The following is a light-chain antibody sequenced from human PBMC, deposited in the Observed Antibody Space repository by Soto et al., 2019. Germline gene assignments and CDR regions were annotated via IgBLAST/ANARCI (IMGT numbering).Light chain of an antibody. J-gene: IGKJ1*01. CDR2: DAS. V-gene: IGKV1-5*01. CDR3: QQYNSYSQT. CDR1: QSIITW. Sequence: DIQMTQSPSTLCATVGDRVTITCRASQSIITWLAWFQQKPGKAPKVLIYDASSLESGVPSRSSGSGSGTYFTLTICSLQPDDIATYYCQQYNSYSQTFGQGTKVDIK.